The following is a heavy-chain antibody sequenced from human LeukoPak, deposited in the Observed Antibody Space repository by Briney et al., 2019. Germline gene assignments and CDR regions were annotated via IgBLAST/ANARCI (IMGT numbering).Heavy chain of an antibody. D-gene: IGHD6-13*01. CDR3: ARVPTTAAAGVSAHWFDP. CDR1: GYSITSGYY. J-gene: IGHJ5*02. CDR2: MYASGST. V-gene: IGHV4-38-2*01. Sequence: SETLSLTCGVSGYSITSGYYWAWIRQPPGKGLEWIGTMYASGSTYYNPSLKSRVTMSVDTSKNHFSLKVSSVLAADTAIYYCARVPTTAAAGVSAHWFDPWGQGTLVTVSS.